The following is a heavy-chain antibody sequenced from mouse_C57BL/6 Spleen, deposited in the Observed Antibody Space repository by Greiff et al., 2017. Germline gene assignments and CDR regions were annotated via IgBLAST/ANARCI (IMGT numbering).Heavy chain of an antibody. D-gene: IGHD2-5*01. CDR3: ARKTDYSNDYAMDY. V-gene: IGHV2-2*01. CDR2: IWSGGST. J-gene: IGHJ4*01. CDR1: GFSLTSYG. Sequence: VKLVESGPGLVQPSQSLSITCTVSGFSLTSYGVHWVRQSPGKGLEWLGVIWSGGSTDYNAAFISRLSISKDNSKSQVFFKMNSLQADDTAIYYCARKTDYSNDYAMDYWGQGTSVTVSS.